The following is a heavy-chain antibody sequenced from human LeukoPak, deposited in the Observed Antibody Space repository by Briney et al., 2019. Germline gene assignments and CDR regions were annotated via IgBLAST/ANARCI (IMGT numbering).Heavy chain of an antibody. CDR2: FDPEDGET. CDR1: GYTLTELS. V-gene: IGHV1-24*01. D-gene: IGHD4-23*01. Sequence: ASVKVSCKVSGYTLTELSMHLVRQAPGKGLEWMGGFDPEDGETIYAQKFQGRVTMTEDTSTDTAYMELSSLRSEDTAVYYCATVPYLYSGNSGKYFQHWGQGTLVTVSS. J-gene: IGHJ1*01. CDR3: ATVPYLYSGNSGKYFQH.